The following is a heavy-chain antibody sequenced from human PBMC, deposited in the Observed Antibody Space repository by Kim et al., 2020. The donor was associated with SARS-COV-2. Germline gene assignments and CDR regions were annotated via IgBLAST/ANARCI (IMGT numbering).Heavy chain of an antibody. D-gene: IGHD6-13*01. V-gene: IGHV3-7*01. Sequence: GGSLRLSCAASGFTFSSYWVSWVRQAPGKGLEWVANIKQDGSEKYYVDSVKGRFTISRDNAKNSLYLQMNSLRAEDTAVYYCARDPVIAAAGTRSWYFDLWGRGTLVTVSS. CDR3: ARDPVIAAAGTRSWYFDL. J-gene: IGHJ2*01. CDR1: GFTFSSYW. CDR2: IKQDGSEK.